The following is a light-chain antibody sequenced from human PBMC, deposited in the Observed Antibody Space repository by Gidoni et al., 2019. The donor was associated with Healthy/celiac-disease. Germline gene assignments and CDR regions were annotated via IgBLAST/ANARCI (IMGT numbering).Light chain of an antibody. CDR2: DVS. CDR3: SSYTGSSPYV. Sequence: QSALTQPSSVPGSPGQSTTIPGTGTSSDVGGYNYVSWYQQHPGKSPKLMIYDVSNRPSGVSNRFSGSKSGNTASLTISGIQAEGEADYYCSSYTGSSPYVVGTGTKVTVL. CDR1: SSDVGGYNY. J-gene: IGLJ1*01. V-gene: IGLV2-14*03.